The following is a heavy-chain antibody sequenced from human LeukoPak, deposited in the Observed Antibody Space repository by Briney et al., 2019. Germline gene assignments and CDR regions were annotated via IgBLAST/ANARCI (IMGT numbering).Heavy chain of an antibody. D-gene: IGHD6-19*01. J-gene: IGHJ4*02. CDR2: IKQDGSEK. CDR3: ARDRVSSGWDHDY. V-gene: IGHV3-7*01. Sequence: GGSLRLSCAASGFTFSSYWMSWVRQAPGKGLEWVANIKQDGSEKYYVDSVKGRFAISRDNAKNSLYLQMNSLRAEDTAVYYCARDRVSSGWDHDYWGQGTLVTVSS. CDR1: GFTFSSYW.